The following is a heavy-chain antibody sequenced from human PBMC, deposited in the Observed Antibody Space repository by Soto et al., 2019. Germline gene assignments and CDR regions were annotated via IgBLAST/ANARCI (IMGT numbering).Heavy chain of an antibody. V-gene: IGHV3-48*02. J-gene: IGHJ4*02. Sequence: EVQLVESGGGLVQPGGSLRLSCAASGFTFSSYSMNWVRQAPGKGLEWVSYISSSSSTIYYADSVKGQFTISRDNAKNSLYLQMNSLRDEDTAVYYCARFNDYGDYEPDYWGQGTLVTVSS. CDR1: GFTFSSYS. CDR3: ARFNDYGDYEPDY. CDR2: ISSSSSTI. D-gene: IGHD4-17*01.